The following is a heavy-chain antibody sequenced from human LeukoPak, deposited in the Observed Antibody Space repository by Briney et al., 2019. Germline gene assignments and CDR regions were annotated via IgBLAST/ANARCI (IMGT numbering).Heavy chain of an antibody. D-gene: IGHD3-10*01. CDR1: DYSITSGYY. J-gene: IGHJ5*02. V-gene: IGHV4-38-2*02. CDR2: INHSGST. CDR3: ARVIYGSGVNWFDP. Sequence: PSETLSLTCIVSDYSITSGYYWGWIRQPPGKGLEWIGNINHSGSTNYNPSLKSRVTISVDTSKNQFSLKLSSVTAADTAVYYCARVIYGSGVNWFDPWGQGTLVTVSS.